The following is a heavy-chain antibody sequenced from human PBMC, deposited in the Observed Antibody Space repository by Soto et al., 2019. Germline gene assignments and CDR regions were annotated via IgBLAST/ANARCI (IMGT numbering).Heavy chain of an antibody. J-gene: IGHJ4*02. CDR3: AISGHYYDSGWDY. D-gene: IGHD3-22*01. CDR2: FDPEDGET. Sequence: ASVKVSCKVSGYTLTELSMHWLRQAPGKGLEWMGGFDPEDGETIYAQKFQGRVTMTEDTSTDTACMELSSLRSEDTAVYYCAISGHYYDSGWDYWGQGTLVTVSS. CDR1: GYTLTELS. V-gene: IGHV1-24*01.